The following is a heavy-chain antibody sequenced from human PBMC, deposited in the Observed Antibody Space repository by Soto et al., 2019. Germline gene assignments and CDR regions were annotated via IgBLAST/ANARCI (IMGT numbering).Heavy chain of an antibody. CDR3: AKWAPTYNDFWGGLGTSGMDV. J-gene: IGHJ6*02. CDR2: ISYDGRNK. D-gene: IGHD3-3*01. V-gene: IGHV3-30*18. CDR1: GFTFSSYG. Sequence: QVQLVESGGGVVQPGRSLRLSCAASGFTFSSYGMHWVRQAPGKGLEWVAVISYDGRNKVYADSVKGRFTLSRDYSRNSVYLQMHRLRVDDTAVYYCAKWAPTYNDFWGGLGTSGMDVWGQGTTVTVSS.